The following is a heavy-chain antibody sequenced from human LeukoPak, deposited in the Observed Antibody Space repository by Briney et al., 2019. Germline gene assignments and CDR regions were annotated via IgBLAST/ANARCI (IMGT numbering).Heavy chain of an antibody. Sequence: GGSLRLSCAASRFTFNTYAMSWVRQAPGKGLEWVSAISGSGGSTYYAESVKGRFTISRDNSKNTLYLQMNSLRGEDTALYYCAKDLAGCSDSWGQGTLVTVSS. CDR2: ISGSGGST. J-gene: IGHJ4*02. CDR1: RFTFNTYA. V-gene: IGHV3-23*01. CDR3: AKDLAGCSDS. D-gene: IGHD2-8*01.